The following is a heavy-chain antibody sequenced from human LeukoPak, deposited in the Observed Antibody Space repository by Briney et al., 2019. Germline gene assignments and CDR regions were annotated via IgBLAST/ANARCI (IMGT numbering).Heavy chain of an antibody. CDR1: GFTFSSYA. J-gene: IGHJ4*02. V-gene: IGHV3-23*01. Sequence: AGGSLRLSCAASGFTFSSYAMSWVRQAPGKGLEWVSAISGSGGSTYYADSVKGRFTISRGNSKNTLYLQMNSLRAEDTAVYYCANTYDFWSGYYRDYWGQGTLVTVSS. CDR3: ANTYDFWSGYYRDY. D-gene: IGHD3-3*01. CDR2: ISGSGGST.